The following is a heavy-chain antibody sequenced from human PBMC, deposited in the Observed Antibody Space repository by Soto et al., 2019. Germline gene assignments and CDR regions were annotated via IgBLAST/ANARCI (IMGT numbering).Heavy chain of an antibody. CDR3: ARVWLTGTTWYFDY. V-gene: IGHV1-18*01. Sequence: ASVKVSCKASGYTFTSYGISWVRQAPGQGLEWMGWISTYNGNTNYAQKLQGRVTMTTDTSTSTAYMELRSLRSDDTAVYYCARVWLTGTTWYFDYWGQGTLVTVSS. D-gene: IGHD1-7*01. J-gene: IGHJ4*02. CDR1: GYTFTSYG. CDR2: ISTYNGNT.